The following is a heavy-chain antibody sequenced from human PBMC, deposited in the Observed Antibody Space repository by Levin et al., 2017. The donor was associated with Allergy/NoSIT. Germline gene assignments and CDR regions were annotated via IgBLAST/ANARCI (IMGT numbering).Heavy chain of an antibody. Sequence: GGSLRLSCAASGILFSSYDMNWVRQGPGKGLEWVSSISAGGNYIYYADSVKGRFTISRDNAKNSLFLQMNSLRAEDTAVYYCASWAMYHYDRSAFDYFYYAMDVWGQGTTVTVSS. J-gene: IGHJ6*02. D-gene: IGHD3-22*01. V-gene: IGHV3-21*01. CDR1: GILFSSYD. CDR2: ISAGGNYI. CDR3: ASWAMYHYDRSAFDYFYYAMDV.